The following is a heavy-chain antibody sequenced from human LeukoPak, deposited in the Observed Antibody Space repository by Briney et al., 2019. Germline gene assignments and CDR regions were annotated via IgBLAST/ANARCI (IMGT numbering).Heavy chain of an antibody. CDR1: GFTFSDYY. D-gene: IGHD3-16*02. CDR2: ISSSGSTI. CDR3: ARDRYDYVWGSYRHY. Sequence: PGGSLRLSCAASGFTFSDYYMSWIRQAPGKGLEWVSYISSSGSTIYYADSVKGRFTISRDNAKNSLYLQMNSLRAEDTAVYYCARDRYDYVWGSYRHYWGQGTLVTVSS. J-gene: IGHJ4*02. V-gene: IGHV3-11*01.